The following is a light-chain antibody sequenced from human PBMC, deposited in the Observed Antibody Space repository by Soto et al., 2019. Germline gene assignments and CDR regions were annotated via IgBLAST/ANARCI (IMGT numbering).Light chain of an antibody. Sequence: EIVMTQSPGTLSVSPGERATLSCRASENLNTNLAWYQQRPGQAPRLLIYGASTRATGVPARFTGSGSVTDFTLTISSLQFEDFAVYFCQQYKNWPPWTFGQGTKVDI. V-gene: IGKV3-15*01. CDR2: GAS. CDR3: QQYKNWPPWT. J-gene: IGKJ1*01. CDR1: ENLNTN.